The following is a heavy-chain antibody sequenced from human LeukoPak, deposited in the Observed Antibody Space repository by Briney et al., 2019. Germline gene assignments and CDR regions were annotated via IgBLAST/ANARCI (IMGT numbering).Heavy chain of an antibody. CDR1: GGTFSSYV. V-gene: IGHV1-2*02. J-gene: IGHJ4*02. CDR2: INPNSGGT. D-gene: IGHD3-10*01. CDR3: ARDRVVRGVIQVLDY. Sequence: ASVKVSCKSSGGTFSSYVLSWMRQAPGQGLEWMGWINPNSGGTNYAQKFQGRVTMTRDTSISTAYMELSRLRSDDTAVYYCARDRVVRGVIQVLDYWGQGTLVTVSS.